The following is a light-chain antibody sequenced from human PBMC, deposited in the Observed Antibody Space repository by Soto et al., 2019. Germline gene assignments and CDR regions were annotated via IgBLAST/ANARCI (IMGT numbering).Light chain of an antibody. V-gene: IGKV1-5*03. CDR2: KAS. J-gene: IGKJ2*01. CDR1: QSISSW. CDR3: QQYNSYSYT. Sequence: DIKMTQSPSTLSASVGDRVTITCRASQSISSWLAWYQQKPGKAPKLLIYKASSVESGVPSRFSGSGSGTEFTLTISSLQPDDFATYYCQQYNSYSYTFGQGTRLEIK.